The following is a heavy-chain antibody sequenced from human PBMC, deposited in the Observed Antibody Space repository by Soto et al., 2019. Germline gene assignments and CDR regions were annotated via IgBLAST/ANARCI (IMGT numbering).Heavy chain of an antibody. D-gene: IGHD3-16*01. V-gene: IGHV3-30*18. CDR1: GFTFSSYG. CDR3: AKALGGSYYYYYGMDV. CDR2: ISYDGSNK. Sequence: QVQLVESGGGVVQPGRSLRLSCAASGFTFSSYGMHWVRQAPGKGLEWVAVISYDGSNKYYADSVKGRFTISRDNSKNTLYLQVNSLRAEDTAVYYCAKALGGSYYYYYGMDVWGQGTTVTVSS. J-gene: IGHJ6*02.